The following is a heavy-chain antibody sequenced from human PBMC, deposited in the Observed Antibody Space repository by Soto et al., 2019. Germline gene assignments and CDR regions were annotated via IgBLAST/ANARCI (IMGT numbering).Heavy chain of an antibody. Sequence: QVQLVQSGAEVKKPGASVKISCKASGYTFTSYHMDWVRQAPGQGLEWMGKISPSGDRTWFAQKFRGRVTMTRDTSTSTDYMELSSLRSEDTPVYYRARDGGNYGDADYWGQGTLVTVSS. D-gene: IGHD4-17*01. CDR2: ISPSGDRT. V-gene: IGHV1-46*01. CDR3: ARDGGNYGDADY. CDR1: GYTFTSYH. J-gene: IGHJ4*02.